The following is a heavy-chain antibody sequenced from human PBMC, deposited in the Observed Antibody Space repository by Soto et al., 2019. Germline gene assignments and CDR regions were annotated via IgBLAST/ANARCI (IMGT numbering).Heavy chain of an antibody. D-gene: IGHD5-12*01. J-gene: IGHJ4*02. V-gene: IGHV3-23*01. Sequence: EVQLLASGGDLVRPGGSLRLSCAGSGFMFSNDPMSWVRQAPGKGPEWVAAIKAAGGDTYYADSVKGRFTISRDNFNDMLYLQMNSLTVEDTAMYYCKRDVVASSPPGADYWGQGTLVTVSS. CDR2: IKAAGGDT. CDR1: GFMFSNDP. CDR3: KRDVVASSPPGADY.